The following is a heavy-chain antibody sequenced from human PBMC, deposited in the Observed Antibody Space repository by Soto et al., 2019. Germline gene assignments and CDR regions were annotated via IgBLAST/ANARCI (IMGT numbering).Heavy chain of an antibody. J-gene: IGHJ4*02. D-gene: IGHD6-13*01. CDR2: ISSSSSYI. CDR1: GFTFSSYS. CDR3: ARDPPYSSSWYPVDY. Sequence: SLRLSCAASGFTFSSYSMNWVRQAPGKGLEWVSSISSSSSYIYYADSVKGRFTISRDNAKNSLYLQMNNLRAEDTAVYYCARDPPYSSSWYPVDYWGQGTLVTVSS. V-gene: IGHV3-21*01.